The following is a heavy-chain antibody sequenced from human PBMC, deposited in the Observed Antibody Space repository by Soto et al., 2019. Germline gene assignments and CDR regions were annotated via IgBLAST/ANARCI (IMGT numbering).Heavy chain of an antibody. D-gene: IGHD4-4*01. J-gene: IGHJ6*02. CDR3: ARGDYSNFAAGLYYYYYGMDV. V-gene: IGHV3-13*01. Sequence: GGSLRLSCAASGFTFSSYAMHWVRQAPGKGLEWVAVIGTAGDTYYPGSVKGRFTISRENAKNSLYLQMNSLRAEDTAVYYCARGDYSNFAAGLYYYYYGMDVPGQGTTLTVSS. CDR2: IGTAGDT. CDR1: GFTFSSYA.